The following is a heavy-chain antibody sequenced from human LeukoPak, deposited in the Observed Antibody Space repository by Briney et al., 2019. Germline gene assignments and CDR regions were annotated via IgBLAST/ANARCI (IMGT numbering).Heavy chain of an antibody. CDR3: ARVGDHFHWYLDL. CDR2: LYSGSST. Sequence: GGSLRLSCAASGFTFSTNYMNWVRQAPGKGLEWVSILYSGSSTYYADSVEGRFIVSRDSSKNTLSLQMNDLSAEDTAVYYCARVGDHFHWYLDLWGRGTLVTVSS. J-gene: IGHJ2*01. D-gene: IGHD3-3*02. CDR1: GFTFSTNY. V-gene: IGHV3-53*01.